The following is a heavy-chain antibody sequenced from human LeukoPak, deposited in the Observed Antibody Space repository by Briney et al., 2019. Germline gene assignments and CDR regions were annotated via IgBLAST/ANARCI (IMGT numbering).Heavy chain of an antibody. J-gene: IGHJ5*02. D-gene: IGHD4-11*01. CDR3: ARKEYGDYRRFDP. CDR1: GGSISSSNW. V-gene: IGHV4-4*02. Sequence: SETLSLTCAVSGGSISSSNWWSWVRQPPGKWLEWIGEIYHSGSTNYTPSLKSRVTISVDKSKNQFSLKLSSVTAADTAVYYCARKEYGDYRRFDPWGQGTLVTVSS. CDR2: IYHSGST.